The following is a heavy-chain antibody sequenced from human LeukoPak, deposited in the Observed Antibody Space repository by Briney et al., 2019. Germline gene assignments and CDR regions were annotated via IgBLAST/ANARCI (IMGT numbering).Heavy chain of an antibody. Sequence: PSETLSLTCTVSGGSISSSSYHWGWIRQPPGKGLEWIGSIYYSGTTYYNPSLKSRVTISVDTSKNQFSLKVSSVTAADTAVYYCATTDDYTCGGYDYWGHGSLVTVSS. J-gene: IGHJ4*01. V-gene: IGHV4-39*01. D-gene: IGHD2-2*02. CDR1: GGSISSSSYH. CDR3: ATTDDYTCGGYDY. CDR2: IYYSGTT.